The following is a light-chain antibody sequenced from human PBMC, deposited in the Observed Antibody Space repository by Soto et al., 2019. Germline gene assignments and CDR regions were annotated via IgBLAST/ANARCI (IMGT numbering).Light chain of an antibody. CDR2: DAS. CDR3: QQQWA. Sequence: EIVLIQSPATLSLSPGERATLSCRASQSVSSYLAWYQQKPGQAPRLLIYDASNRATGIPARFSGSGSGTDFTLTISSLEPEDFAVYYCQQQWAFGQGTKVEIK. J-gene: IGKJ1*01. V-gene: IGKV3-11*01. CDR1: QSVSSY.